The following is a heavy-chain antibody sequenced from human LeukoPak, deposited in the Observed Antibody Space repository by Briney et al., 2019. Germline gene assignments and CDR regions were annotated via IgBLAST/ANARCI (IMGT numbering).Heavy chain of an antibody. D-gene: IGHD6-25*01. J-gene: IGHJ3*02. V-gene: IGHV1-69*06. CDR3: ARAPAIPGTSAFDI. Sequence: ASVKVSCKASGGTFSSYAISWVRQAPGQGLEWMGGIIPIFGTANYAQKFQGRVAITADKSTSTAYMELSSLRSEDTAVYYCARAPAIPGTSAFDIWGQGTMVTVSS. CDR2: IIPIFGTA. CDR1: GGTFSSYA.